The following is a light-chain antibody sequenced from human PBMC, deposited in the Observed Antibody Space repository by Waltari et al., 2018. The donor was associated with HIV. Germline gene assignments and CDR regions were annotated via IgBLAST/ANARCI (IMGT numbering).Light chain of an antibody. CDR2: KDT. J-gene: IGLJ2*01. Sequence: SFDLTQPSSVSVSPGQTARIPCSRTVVAKYFVRWFQQKPGRPPTLVIYKDTERPSEIPERFSGSSSGTTATLTITGAQVEDEADYYCYCAADKNVLGGGTKLTVL. CDR3: YCAADKNV. CDR1: VVAKYF. V-gene: IGLV3-27*01.